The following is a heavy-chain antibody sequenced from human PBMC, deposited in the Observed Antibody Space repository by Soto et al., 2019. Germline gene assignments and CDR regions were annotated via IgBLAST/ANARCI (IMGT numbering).Heavy chain of an antibody. D-gene: IGHD5-12*01. V-gene: IGHV3-48*01. CDR3: ARSTMATITWGGYYYYYYGMDV. Sequence: PGGSLRLSCAASGFTFSSYSMNWVRQAPGKGLEWVSYISSSSSTIYYADSVKGRFTISRDNAKNSLYLQMSSLRAEDTAVYYYARSTMATITWGGYYYYYYGMDVWGQGTTVSVSS. J-gene: IGHJ6*02. CDR2: ISSSSSTI. CDR1: GFTFSSYS.